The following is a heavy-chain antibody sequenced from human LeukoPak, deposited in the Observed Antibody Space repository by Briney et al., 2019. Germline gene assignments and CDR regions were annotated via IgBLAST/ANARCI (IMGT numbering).Heavy chain of an antibody. CDR2: ISSSSSYI. D-gene: IGHD3-10*01. CDR1: GFTFSSYS. CDR3: ARDLRGVVRRVQSDY. Sequence: PGESLRLSCAASGFTFSSYSMNWVRQAPGKGLEWVSSISSSSSYIYYADSVKGRFTISRDNAKNSLYLQMNSLRAEDTAVYYCARDLRGVVRRVQSDYWGQGTLVTVSS. V-gene: IGHV3-21*01. J-gene: IGHJ4*02.